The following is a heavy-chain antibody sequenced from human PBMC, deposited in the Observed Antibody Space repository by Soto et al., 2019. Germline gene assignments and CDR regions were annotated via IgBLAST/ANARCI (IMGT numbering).Heavy chain of an antibody. CDR1: GGSISSYY. CDR3: ARSTVTTKELKKYYYYYMDV. J-gene: IGHJ6*03. CDR2: IYYSGST. V-gene: IGHV4-59*08. D-gene: IGHD4-4*01. Sequence: ETLSLTCTVSGGSISSYYWSWIRQPPGKGLEWIGYIYYSGSTNYNPSLKSRVTISVDTSKNQFSLKLSSVTAADTAVYYCARSTVTTKELKKYYYYYMDVWGKGTTVTVSS.